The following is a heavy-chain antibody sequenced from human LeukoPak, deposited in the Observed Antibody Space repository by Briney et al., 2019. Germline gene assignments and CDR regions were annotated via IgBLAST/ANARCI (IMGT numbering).Heavy chain of an antibody. V-gene: IGHV3-74*01. CDR3: ARGGYHHGFDI. CDR2: IDNDGSDT. CDR1: GFTFNTYW. Sequence: GGSLRLSCAASGFTFNTYWLHWVRQAPGKGLVWVSRIDNDGSDTTYADSVKGRFTISRDNAKSTLYLQMNSLKAEDTAVYYCARGGYHHGFDIWGQGTMVTVSS. J-gene: IGHJ3*02. D-gene: IGHD2-15*01.